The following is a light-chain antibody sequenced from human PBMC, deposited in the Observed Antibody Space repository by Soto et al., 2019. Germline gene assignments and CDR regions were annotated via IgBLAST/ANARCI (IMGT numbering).Light chain of an antibody. Sequence: EIVMTQSPATLSVSPGERATLSCRASQSVSSNLAWYQQKPGQAPRLLIYGASTRATGIPARFSGSGSGTEFTLTSSSLQSEHFAVYDCQQYNNWPPAWTFGQGTKVEIK. V-gene: IGKV3-15*01. CDR2: GAS. CDR1: QSVSSN. CDR3: QQYNNWPPAWT. J-gene: IGKJ1*01.